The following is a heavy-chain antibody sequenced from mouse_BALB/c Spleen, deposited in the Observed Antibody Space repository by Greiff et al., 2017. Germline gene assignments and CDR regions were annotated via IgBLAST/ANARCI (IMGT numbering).Heavy chain of an antibody. Sequence: EVQLQESGTVLARPGASVKMSCKASGYTFTSYWMHWVKQRPGQGLEWIGAIYPGNSDTSYNQKFKGKAKLTAVTSTSTAYMELSSLTNEDSAVYYCTREYGNYHYFDYWGQGTTLTVSS. CDR1: GYTFTSYW. D-gene: IGHD2-10*02. J-gene: IGHJ2*01. CDR3: TREYGNYHYFDY. CDR2: IYPGNSDT. V-gene: IGHV1-5*01.